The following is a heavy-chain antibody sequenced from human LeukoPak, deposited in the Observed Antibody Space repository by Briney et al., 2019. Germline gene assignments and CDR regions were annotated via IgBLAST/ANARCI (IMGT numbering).Heavy chain of an antibody. D-gene: IGHD6-13*01. CDR1: GFTFSDYY. CDR3: ARDPSSYGGHNWFDP. J-gene: IGHJ5*02. Sequence: GGSLRPSCAASGFTFSDYYMSWIRQAPGKGLEWVSYISSSSSYIYYADSVKGRFTISRDNAKNSLYLQMNSLRAEDTAVYYCARDPSSYGGHNWFDPWGQGTLVTVSS. V-gene: IGHV3-11*06. CDR2: ISSSSSYI.